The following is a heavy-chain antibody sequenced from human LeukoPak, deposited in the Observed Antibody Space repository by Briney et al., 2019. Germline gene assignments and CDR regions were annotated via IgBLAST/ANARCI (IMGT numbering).Heavy chain of an antibody. Sequence: PSETLSLTCAVSGGSISSSNWCWWVRQPPGKGLEWIGEIYHSGSTNYNPSLKSRVTISVDKSKNQFSLKLSSVTAADTAVYYCATSYYYYGMDVWGQGTTVTVSS. CDR1: GGSISSSNW. J-gene: IGHJ6*02. V-gene: IGHV4-4*02. CDR2: IYHSGST. CDR3: ATSYYYYGMDV.